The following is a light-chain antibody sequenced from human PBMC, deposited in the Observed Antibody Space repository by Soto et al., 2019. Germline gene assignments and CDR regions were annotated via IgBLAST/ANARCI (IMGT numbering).Light chain of an antibody. J-gene: IGKJ2*01. CDR2: GAS. Sequence: EIVMTQSPATLSVSPGERATLSCRASQSVSSNLAWYQHKPGQAPRLLIYGASTRATGIPARFSCSGSGTEFTLTISSLQSEDFAVYYCQQYNNWPSYTFGQGTKLEIK. CDR3: QQYNNWPSYT. CDR1: QSVSSN. V-gene: IGKV3-15*01.